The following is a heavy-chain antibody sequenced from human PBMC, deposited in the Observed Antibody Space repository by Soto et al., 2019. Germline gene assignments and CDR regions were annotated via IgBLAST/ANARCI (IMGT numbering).Heavy chain of an antibody. CDR1: GFTFSSYG. D-gene: IGHD4-17*01. Sequence: GGSLRLSCAASGFTFSSYGMHWVRQAPGKGLEWVAVISYDGSNKYYADSVKGRFTISRDNSKNTLYLQMNSLRAEDTAVYYCAKDPHYGDYVGGFDYWGQGTLVTVSS. CDR2: ISYDGSNK. J-gene: IGHJ4*02. V-gene: IGHV3-30*18. CDR3: AKDPHYGDYVGGFDY.